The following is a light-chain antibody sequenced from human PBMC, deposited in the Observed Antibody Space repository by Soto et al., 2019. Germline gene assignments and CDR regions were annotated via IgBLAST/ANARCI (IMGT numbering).Light chain of an antibody. J-gene: IGKJ1*01. V-gene: IGKV1-5*03. CDR3: QQYNNYPWT. CDR2: KAS. Sequence: DSQMTHSPSTLSASVGDRVTITCRASQSISSWLAWYQQKPGKAPKLLIYKASSLESGVPSRFSGSGSGTEFTLTISSLQPDDFATYYCQQYNNYPWTFGQGTK. CDR1: QSISSW.